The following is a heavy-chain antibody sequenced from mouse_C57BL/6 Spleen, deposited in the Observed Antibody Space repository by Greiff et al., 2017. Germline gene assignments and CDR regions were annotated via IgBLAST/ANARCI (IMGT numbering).Heavy chain of an antibody. J-gene: IGHJ2*01. D-gene: IGHD3-2*02. CDR2: INPSSGYT. Sequence: VQLQQSGAELARPGASVKMSCKASGYTFTSYTMHWVKQRPGQGLEWIGYINPSSGYTKYNQKFKDKATLTADKSSSTAYMQLSSRTAEDSAVYYCSRFSSGLDYWGQGTTLTVSS. CDR1: GYTFTSYT. V-gene: IGHV1-4*01. CDR3: SRFSSGLDY.